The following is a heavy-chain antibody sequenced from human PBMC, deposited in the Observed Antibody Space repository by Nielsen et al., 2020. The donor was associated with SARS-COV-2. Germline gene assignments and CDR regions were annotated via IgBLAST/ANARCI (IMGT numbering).Heavy chain of an antibody. CDR1: GFTFSRYG. CDR2: ISYDGSNK. J-gene: IGHJ6*02. CDR3: AKDRLYCSSISCYAAGMDV. Sequence: GESLKISCAASGFTFSRYGMHRVRQAPGKGLEWVAVISYDGSNKYYADSVKGRFTISRDNSKNTLYLQMNSLRAEDTAVYYCAKDRLYCSSISCYAAGMDVWGQGTTVTVPS. D-gene: IGHD2-2*01. V-gene: IGHV3-30*18.